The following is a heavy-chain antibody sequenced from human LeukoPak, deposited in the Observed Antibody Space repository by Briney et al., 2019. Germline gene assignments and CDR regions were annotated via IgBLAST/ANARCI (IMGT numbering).Heavy chain of an antibody. V-gene: IGHV3-23*01. J-gene: IGHJ5*02. CDR3: AKHAYLGSNWLDP. CDR1: GCTFSSYA. D-gene: IGHD7-27*01. CDR2: ISGSRGTT. Sequence: GGSLRFSCAASGCTFSSYAMSWVRQAPGKGLEWVSAISGSRGTTYYADSVKGRFTISRDNSKNTLYLQMNRLRAEDTAVYYCAKHAYLGSNWLDPWGQGTLVTVSS.